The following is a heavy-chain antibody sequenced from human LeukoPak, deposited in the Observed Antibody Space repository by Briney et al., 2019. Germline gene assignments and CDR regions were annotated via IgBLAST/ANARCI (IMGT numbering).Heavy chain of an antibody. CDR3: CRRISLKKMTFNYYYYYGMDV. CDR2: IYYSGST. Sequence: PSETLSLTCTVSGGSISSYYWSWIRQPPGKGLEWIGGIYYSGSTNYNPSLKSRVTISVDTSKNQCSLKLSSFAAADTAVDYCCRRISLKKMTFNYYYYYGMDVWGQGTTVTVSS. J-gene: IGHJ6*02. D-gene: IGHD2/OR15-2a*01. V-gene: IGHV4-59*12. CDR1: GGSISSYY.